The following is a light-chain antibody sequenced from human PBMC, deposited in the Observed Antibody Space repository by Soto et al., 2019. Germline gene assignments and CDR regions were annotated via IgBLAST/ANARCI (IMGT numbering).Light chain of an antibody. CDR1: QSLLHSNGYNY. CDR3: MQPLQGPYT. V-gene: IGKV2-28*01. CDR2: LGS. J-gene: IGKJ2*01. Sequence: DIVMTQSPLSLPVTPGEPAAISCRSSQSLLHSNGYNYLDWYLQKPGQSPQLLISLGSNRASGVPARFSGSGSATNFTLNIARVEAEDFGVYFCMQPLQGPYTFRQETKLEIK.